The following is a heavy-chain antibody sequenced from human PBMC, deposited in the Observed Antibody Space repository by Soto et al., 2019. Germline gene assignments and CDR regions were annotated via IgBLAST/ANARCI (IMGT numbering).Heavy chain of an antibody. D-gene: IGHD3-3*01. Sequence: GGSLRLSCAASGFTFSRYAMSWGLQAPWKGLEWVSAISGSGGSTYYADSVKGRFTISRDNSKNTLYLQMNSLRAEDTAVYYCAKEGLRFLEWLLSPAFDIWGQGTMVTVSS. J-gene: IGHJ3*02. V-gene: IGHV3-23*01. CDR1: GFTFSRYA. CDR3: AKEGLRFLEWLLSPAFDI. CDR2: ISGSGGST.